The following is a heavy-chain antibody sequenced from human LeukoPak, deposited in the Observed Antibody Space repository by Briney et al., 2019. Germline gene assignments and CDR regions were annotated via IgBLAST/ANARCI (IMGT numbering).Heavy chain of an antibody. CDR3: ARGNRAAFDI. CDR1: GGSISSYY. V-gene: IGHV4-59*12. J-gene: IGHJ3*02. CDR2: IYHSGST. Sequence: SETLSLTCTVSGGSISSYYWSWIRQPPGKGLEWIGYIYHSGSTYYNPSLKSRVTISVDRSKNQFSLKLSSVTAADTAVYYCARGNRAAFDIWGQGTMVTVSS.